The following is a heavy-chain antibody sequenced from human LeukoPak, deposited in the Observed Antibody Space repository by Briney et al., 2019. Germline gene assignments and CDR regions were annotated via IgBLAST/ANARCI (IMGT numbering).Heavy chain of an antibody. J-gene: IGHJ4*02. CDR2: ISGSGGST. V-gene: IGHV3-23*01. Sequence: PGGSLRLSCAASGFTFSSYAMSWVRQAPGKGLEWVSAISGSGGSTYYADSVKGRFTISRDNSKNTLYLQMNSLRAEDTAVYYCAKALWDYYDSSGFFDYWGQGTLVTVSS. D-gene: IGHD3-22*01. CDR3: AKALWDYYDSSGFFDY. CDR1: GFTFSSYA.